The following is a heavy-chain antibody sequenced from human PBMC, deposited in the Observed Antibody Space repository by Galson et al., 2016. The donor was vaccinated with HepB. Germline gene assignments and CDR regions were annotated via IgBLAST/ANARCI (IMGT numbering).Heavy chain of an antibody. CDR2: VSTDGGQK. J-gene: IGHJ6*02. CDR3: ARVYYYDSGGYSPVYYYYAMDV. CDR1: GFAFSTYS. D-gene: IGHD3-22*01. V-gene: IGHV3-30-3*01. Sequence: SLRLSCAASGFAFSTYSMHWVRQAPGKGLEWLAVVSTDGGQKHYADSVKGRFTISRDNSKNTLYLQMINLRPEDTAVYYCARVYYYDSGGYSPVYYYYAMDVWGQGTTVTVSS.